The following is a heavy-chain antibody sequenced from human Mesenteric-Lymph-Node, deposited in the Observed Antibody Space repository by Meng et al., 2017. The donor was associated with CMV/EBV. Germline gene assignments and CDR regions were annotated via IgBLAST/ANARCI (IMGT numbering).Heavy chain of an antibody. CDR2: INHIGST. D-gene: IGHD3-10*01. Sequence: SETLSLTCAVYGGSFSGYYWSWIRQPPGKGLGWIGEINHIGSTNYNPSLRSRVTISVDTSKKQFSLKLSSVTAADTPVYYCARGRGYGSGQVPDYWGQGTLVTVSS. CDR3: ARGRGYGSGQVPDY. CDR1: GGSFSGYY. V-gene: IGHV4-34*01. J-gene: IGHJ4*02.